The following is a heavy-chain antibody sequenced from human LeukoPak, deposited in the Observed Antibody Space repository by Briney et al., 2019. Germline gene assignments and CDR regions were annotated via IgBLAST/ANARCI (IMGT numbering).Heavy chain of an antibody. J-gene: IGHJ4*02. CDR1: GFTLSSYS. D-gene: IGHD5-24*01. Sequence: GGSLRLSCAASGFTLSSYSMNWVRQAPGKGLEWVSYISSGSRYIDYADSVEGRFTISRDNAKNSVYLQMTSLRAEDTAVYYCTRDQSGSGFNSDYWGQGTLVTVSS. V-gene: IGHV3-21*05. CDR2: ISSGSRYI. CDR3: TRDQSGSGFNSDY.